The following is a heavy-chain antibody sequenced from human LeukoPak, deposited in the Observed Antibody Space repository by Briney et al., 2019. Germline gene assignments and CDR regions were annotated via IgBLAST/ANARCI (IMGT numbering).Heavy chain of an antibody. Sequence: ASVKVSSKASGYTFTGYGISWVRQAPGQGLEWMGWISAYNGNTNYAQKLQGRVTMTTDTSTSTACMELRSLRSEDTAVYYCAREGGVVPTPAAFDIWGQGTMVTVSS. D-gene: IGHD3-16*01. V-gene: IGHV1-18*01. J-gene: IGHJ3*02. CDR3: AREGGVVPTPAAFDI. CDR2: ISAYNGNT. CDR1: GYTFTGYG.